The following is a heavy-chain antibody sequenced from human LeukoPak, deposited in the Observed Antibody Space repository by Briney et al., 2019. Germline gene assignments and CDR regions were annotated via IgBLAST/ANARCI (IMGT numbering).Heavy chain of an antibody. D-gene: IGHD6-19*01. Sequence: SGGSLRLSCAAPGFTFSSYSMNWVRQAPGKGLEWVSSISSSSSYIYYADSVKGRFTISRDNAKNSLYLQMNSLRAEDTAVYYCARDEQWLTGPIDYWGQGTLVTVSS. CDR3: ARDEQWLTGPIDY. J-gene: IGHJ4*02. CDR2: ISSSSSYI. V-gene: IGHV3-21*01. CDR1: GFTFSSYS.